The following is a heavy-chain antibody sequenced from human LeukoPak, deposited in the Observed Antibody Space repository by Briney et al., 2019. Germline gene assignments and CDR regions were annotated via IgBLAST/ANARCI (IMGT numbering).Heavy chain of an antibody. CDR3: ARGGDYGDTLASYYYYGMDV. Sequence: GGSLRLSCAASGFTFSSYAMSWVRQAPGKGLEWVSAISGSGGSTYYADSVKGRFTISRDNAKNSLYLQMNSLRAEDTAVYYCARGGDYGDTLASYYYYGMDVWGQGTTVTVSS. CDR2: ISGSGGST. J-gene: IGHJ6*02. V-gene: IGHV3-23*01. CDR1: GFTFSSYA. D-gene: IGHD4-17*01.